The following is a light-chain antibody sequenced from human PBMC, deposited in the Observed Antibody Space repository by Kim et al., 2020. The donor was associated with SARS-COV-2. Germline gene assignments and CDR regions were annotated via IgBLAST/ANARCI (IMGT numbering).Light chain of an antibody. CDR1: QSVETY. CDR3: QQRSNWPPALT. Sequence: PGERATLSCSASQSVETYLAWYQQKPGQGPRLLIYDASNRATGIPDRFSGSGSGTDFTLTISSLESEDFAVYYCQQRSNWPPALTFGGGTKVDIK. V-gene: IGKV3-11*01. CDR2: DAS. J-gene: IGKJ4*01.